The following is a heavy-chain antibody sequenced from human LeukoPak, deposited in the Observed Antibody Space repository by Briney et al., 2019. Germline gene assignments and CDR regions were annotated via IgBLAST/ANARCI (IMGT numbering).Heavy chain of an antibody. J-gene: IGHJ4*02. CDR2: IFYSGST. V-gene: IGHV4-31*03. CDR1: GGSISSGGFY. CDR3: ARTAGGEDHDF. D-gene: IGHD6-13*01. Sequence: PSETLSLTCTVSGGSISSGGFYWSWIRQHPGKGLEWLGSIFYSGSTFYNPSLKSRLSMSVDTSKNQFPLKLNSVTVADTAVYYCARTAGGEDHDFWGQGTLVTVSS.